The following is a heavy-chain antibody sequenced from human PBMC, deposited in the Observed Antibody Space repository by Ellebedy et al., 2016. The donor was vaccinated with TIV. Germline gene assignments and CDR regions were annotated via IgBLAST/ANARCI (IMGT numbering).Heavy chain of an antibody. V-gene: IGHV1-2*02. D-gene: IGHD3-3*02. Sequence: ASVKVSCKASGGTFSSYAISWVRQAPGQGLEWMGWMYPYSGGTNYAPKFQGRVTMTRDMSISTAYMELSGLKSDDTAFYYCAAFPYISTSSAFWGQGTLVTVSS. CDR1: GGTFSSYA. CDR2: MYPYSGGT. J-gene: IGHJ4*02. CDR3: AAFPYISTSSAF.